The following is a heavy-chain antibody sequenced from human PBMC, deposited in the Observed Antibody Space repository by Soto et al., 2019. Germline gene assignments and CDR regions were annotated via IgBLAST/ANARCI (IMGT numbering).Heavy chain of an antibody. D-gene: IGHD1-1*01. CDR3: ARDLEDPYYYYGMDV. CDR1: GFTCSSHG. CDR2: IWYDGSNK. J-gene: IGHJ6*02. V-gene: IGHV3-33*01. Sequence: PGGPMRHSYAASGFTCSSHGMRRIRKTPGKGLEWVAVIWYDGSNKYYADSVKGRFTISRDNSKNTLYLQMNSLRAEDTAVYYCARDLEDPYYYYGMDVWGQGTTVTVSS.